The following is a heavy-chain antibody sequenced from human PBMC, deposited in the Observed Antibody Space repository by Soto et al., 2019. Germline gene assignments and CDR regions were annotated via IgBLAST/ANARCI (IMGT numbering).Heavy chain of an antibody. CDR1: GGSISSFY. Sequence: SETLSLTCTVSGGSISSFYWSWIRQPAGKALEWIGRIYSSESTNYNPSLKSRVTMSVDTSKNQFSLKLSSVTAADTAVYYCARDRLTDSSGSNFDYWGQGTLVTVSS. D-gene: IGHD3-22*01. V-gene: IGHV4-4*07. J-gene: IGHJ4*02. CDR2: IYSSEST. CDR3: ARDRLTDSSGSNFDY.